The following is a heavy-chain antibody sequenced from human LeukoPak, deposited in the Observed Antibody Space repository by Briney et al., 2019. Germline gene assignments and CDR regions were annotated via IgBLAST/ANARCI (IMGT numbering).Heavy chain of an antibody. D-gene: IGHD3-10*01. CDR1: GFTFSSYG. CDR3: ARDGLPGSGSYYRWFDP. V-gene: IGHV3-33*01. Sequence: GRSLRLSCAASGFTFSSYGMHWVRQAPGKGLEWVAIIWYDGSNKYYTDSVKGRFTISRDNSKNTLYLQMNSLRAEDTAVYYCARDGLPGSGSYYRWFDPWGQGTLVTVSS. CDR2: IWYDGSNK. J-gene: IGHJ5*02.